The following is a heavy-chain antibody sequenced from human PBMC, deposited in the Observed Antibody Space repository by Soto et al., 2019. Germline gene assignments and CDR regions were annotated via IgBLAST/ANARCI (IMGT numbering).Heavy chain of an antibody. V-gene: IGHV1-69*14. CDR3: ARGHEYGGNSDAFDI. Sequence: QVQLVQSGPEVKKPGSSVKVSCKASGGTFSTSSINWLRQAPGQRPEWMGNILPIFRTADYAQKFRDRVTITADKSTNTAYMELRSLFSEDAAVYYCARGHEYGGNSDAFDIWGQGTVVTVSS. J-gene: IGHJ3*02. CDR1: GGTFSTSS. CDR2: ILPIFRTA. D-gene: IGHD4-17*01.